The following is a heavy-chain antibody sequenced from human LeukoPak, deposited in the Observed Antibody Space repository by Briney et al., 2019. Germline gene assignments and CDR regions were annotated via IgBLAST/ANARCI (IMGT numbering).Heavy chain of an antibody. D-gene: IGHD3-3*01. CDR3: AYGGRFWSGYYIPPRPYMDV. CDR2: IIPILGIA. CDR1: GGTFSSYT. J-gene: IGHJ6*03. V-gene: IGHV1-69*02. Sequence: ASVKVSCKASGGTFSSYTISWVRQAPGQGREWMGRIIPILGIANYAQRCQGTVTLTADKSTGTAYMELSSLRSEDTAVYYCAYGGRFWSGYYIPPRPYMDVWGKGTAVTVSS.